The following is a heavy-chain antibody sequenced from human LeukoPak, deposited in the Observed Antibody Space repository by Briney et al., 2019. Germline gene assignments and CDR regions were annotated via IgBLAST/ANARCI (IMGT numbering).Heavy chain of an antibody. CDR2: ISGSGDST. Sequence: TGGSLRLSCAASGFTLSSYAMSWVRLPLGKGLEWVSTISGSGDSTSYADSVKGRFTISRDYSKNTLYLQLNSLRAEDTAVYDCAKYGSGSYGEKWFDPWGQGTLVTVSS. CDR3: AKYGSGSYGEKWFDP. J-gene: IGHJ5*02. D-gene: IGHD3-10*01. CDR1: GFTLSSYA. V-gene: IGHV3-23*01.